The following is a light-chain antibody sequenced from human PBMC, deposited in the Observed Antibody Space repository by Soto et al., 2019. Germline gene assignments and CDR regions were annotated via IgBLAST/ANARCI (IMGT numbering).Light chain of an antibody. CDR2: DAS. CDR3: QQYNNWPRT. CDR1: QSISSW. Sequence: DIPMTQSPSTLSASVGDRVTITCRASQSISSWLAWYQQKPGKAPKLLIYDASSLESGVPSRFSGSGSGTEFTLTISSLQPDDFATYYCQQYNNWPRTFGQGTKLEIK. J-gene: IGKJ2*01. V-gene: IGKV1-5*01.